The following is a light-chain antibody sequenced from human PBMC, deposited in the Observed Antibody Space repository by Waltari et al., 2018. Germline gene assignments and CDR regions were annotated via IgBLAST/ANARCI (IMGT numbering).Light chain of an antibody. CDR3: QSFDSRLSDGVV. V-gene: IGLV1-40*01. CDR1: PSNLGEGNH. J-gene: IGLJ2*01. Sequence: QFVLTQPPSVSGTPGQRVPISRTGSPSNLGEGNHVNGDQKIPRTAPTLLIFGNNNRPSGVPDRFSGSKSGTSASRAITGLQAEDEGDYYCQSFDSRLSDGVVFGGGTKVTVL. CDR2: GNN.